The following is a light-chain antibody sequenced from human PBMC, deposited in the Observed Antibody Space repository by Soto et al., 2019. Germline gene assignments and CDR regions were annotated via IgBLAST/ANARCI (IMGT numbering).Light chain of an antibody. CDR1: QSISSY. J-gene: IGKJ2*01. CDR2: AAS. CDR3: QQSFTTPYT. V-gene: IGKV1-39*01. Sequence: DIQMTQSPSSLSASVGDRVTITCRASQSISSYLNWYQQQPEKAPKLLIYAASSLQSGVPSRFGGSASGTDFTLTISSLQPEDFATYYCQQSFTTPYTFGQGTKLEIK.